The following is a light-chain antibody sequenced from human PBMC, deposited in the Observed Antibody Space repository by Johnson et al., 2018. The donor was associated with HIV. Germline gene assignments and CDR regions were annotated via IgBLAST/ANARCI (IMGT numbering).Light chain of an antibody. J-gene: IGLJ1*01. V-gene: IGLV1-51*02. CDR1: SSNIENYF. CDR3: GVWDASLSPHYV. Sequence: QSALTQPPSVSAAPGQRVNISCSGHSSNIENYFVSWYQQLPGAAPRLLIYEDYKRPSGIPDRFSGSKSGPSATLGITGLQTGDEADYYCGVWDASLSPHYVFGTGTTITVL. CDR2: EDY.